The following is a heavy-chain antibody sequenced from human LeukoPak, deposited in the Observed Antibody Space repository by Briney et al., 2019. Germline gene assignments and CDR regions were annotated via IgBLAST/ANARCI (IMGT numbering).Heavy chain of an antibody. Sequence: SGRSLRLSCAASGFTFSSYGMHWVRQAPGKGLEWVALISYHGTIKYYSGSVKGRFTISRDNSKNTLYLQMGSLRAEDMAVYYCARDVGPYYGSETGFAYWGQGTLVTVSS. D-gene: IGHD3-10*01. J-gene: IGHJ4*02. CDR1: GFTFSSYG. V-gene: IGHV3-30*03. CDR2: ISYHGTIK. CDR3: ARDVGPYYGSETGFAY.